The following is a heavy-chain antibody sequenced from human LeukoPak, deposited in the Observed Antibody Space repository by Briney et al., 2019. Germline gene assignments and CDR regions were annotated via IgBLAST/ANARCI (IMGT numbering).Heavy chain of an antibody. V-gene: IGHV4-59*11. CDR3: ARDSGKCTTTSCSDYLDL. CDR1: GGSISNHY. D-gene: IGHD2-2*01. CDR2: VYYSGTT. Sequence: SETLSLTCTVSGGSISNHYWTWIRQSPGKGLEWIGFVYYSGTTHYNPSLESRVTISVDVSKNQFSLKLDSVTTADTAVYYCARDSGKCTTTSCSDYLDLWGQGTLVTVSS. J-gene: IGHJ4*02.